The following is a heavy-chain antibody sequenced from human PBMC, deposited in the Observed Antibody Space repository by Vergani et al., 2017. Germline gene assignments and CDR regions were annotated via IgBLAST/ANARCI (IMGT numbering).Heavy chain of an antibody. CDR2: INSDGSST. J-gene: IGHJ2*01. Sequence: EVQLVESGGGLVQPGGSLRLSCAASGFTFSSYWMHWVRQAPGKGLVWVSRINSDGSSTSYADSVKGRFTISRDNAKNTLYLQMNSLRAEDTAVYYCARGPAYCGGDCYADPNGYFDLWGRGTLVTVSS. CDR3: ARGPAYCGGDCYADPNGYFDL. V-gene: IGHV3-74*01. CDR1: GFTFSSYW. D-gene: IGHD2-21*02.